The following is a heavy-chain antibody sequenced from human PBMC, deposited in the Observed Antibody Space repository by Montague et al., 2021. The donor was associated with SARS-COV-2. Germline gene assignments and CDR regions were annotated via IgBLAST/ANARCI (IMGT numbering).Heavy chain of an antibody. Sequence: SLRLSCAASGFTFTSYWMAWVRQAPGKGLEWVASLKENGSEKYILDSVKGRFTISRDNAKDSLYLQMNSLRAEDTAVYYYARGPRVVAATLWFDPWGQGTQVTVSS. D-gene: IGHD2-15*01. CDR2: LKENGSEK. CDR1: GFTFTSYW. V-gene: IGHV3-7*04. CDR3: ARGPRVVAATLWFDP. J-gene: IGHJ5*02.